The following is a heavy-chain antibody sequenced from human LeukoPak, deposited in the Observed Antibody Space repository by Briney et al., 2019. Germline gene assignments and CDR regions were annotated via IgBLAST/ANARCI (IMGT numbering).Heavy chain of an antibody. Sequence: GASVKVSCKASGYTFTSYGISWVRQAPGQGLEWMGWISAYNGNTNYAQKLQGRVTMTTDTSTSTAYMELRSLRSDDTAVYYCARAASRYSGSYYSWFDPWGQGTLVTVSS. D-gene: IGHD1-26*01. CDR2: ISAYNGNT. V-gene: IGHV1-18*01. CDR1: GYTFTSYG. CDR3: ARAASRYSGSYYSWFDP. J-gene: IGHJ5*02.